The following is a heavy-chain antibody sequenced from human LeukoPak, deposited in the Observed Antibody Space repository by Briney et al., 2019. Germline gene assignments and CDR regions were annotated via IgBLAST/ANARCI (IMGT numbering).Heavy chain of an antibody. D-gene: IGHD2-15*01. V-gene: IGHV1-2*02. CDR2: INPNSGGT. J-gene: IGHJ6*02. CDR1: GCTFTGYY. Sequence: GASVKVSCKASGCTFTGYYMHWVRQAPGQGLEWMGWINPNSGGTNYAQKFQGRVTMTRDTSISTAYMELSRLRPDDTAVYYCARTPRDIVVVVAATLYYYYGMDVWGQGTTVTVSS. CDR3: ARTPRDIVVVVAATLYYYYGMDV.